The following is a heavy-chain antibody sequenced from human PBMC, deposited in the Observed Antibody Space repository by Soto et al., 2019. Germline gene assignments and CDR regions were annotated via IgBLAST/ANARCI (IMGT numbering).Heavy chain of an antibody. J-gene: IGHJ5*02. CDR3: AVFWSGYSIDP. Sequence: GGSLRLSCAASGFTFSDYYMSWIRQAPGKGLEWVSYISSSSSYTNYADSVKGRFTISRDNAKNSLYLQMNSLRAEGTAVYYCAVFWSGYSIDPWGQGTLVTVSS. D-gene: IGHD3-3*01. CDR1: GFTFSDYY. V-gene: IGHV3-11*06. CDR2: ISSSSSYT.